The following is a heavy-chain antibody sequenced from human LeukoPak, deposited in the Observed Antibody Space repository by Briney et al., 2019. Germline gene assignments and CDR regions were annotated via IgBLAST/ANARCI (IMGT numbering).Heavy chain of an antibody. Sequence: SQTLSLTCTVSGGSISSGGYYWSWLRQHPGKGLEWIGYIYYSGSTYYNPSLKSRVTISVDTSKNPFSLKLSSVTAADTAVYYCARSSYYDILTGYYRPFDYWGQGTLVTVSS. CDR1: GGSISSGGYY. J-gene: IGHJ4*02. V-gene: IGHV4-31*03. D-gene: IGHD3-9*01. CDR3: ARSSYYDILTGYYRPFDY. CDR2: IYYSGST.